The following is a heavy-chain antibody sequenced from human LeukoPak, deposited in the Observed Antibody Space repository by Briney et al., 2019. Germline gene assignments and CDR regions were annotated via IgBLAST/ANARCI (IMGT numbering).Heavy chain of an antibody. V-gene: IGHV3-23*01. Sequence: PGGSLRLSCAASGFTFSNYAMSWVRQAPGKGLEWVSVISGSGGGTYYADSVKGRFTISRDNSKKTLYLQMNSLRAEDTAVYYCAKGQHRLRADYWGQGTLVTVSS. J-gene: IGHJ4*02. CDR2: ISGSGGGT. D-gene: IGHD6-25*01. CDR3: AKGQHRLRADY. CDR1: GFTFSNYA.